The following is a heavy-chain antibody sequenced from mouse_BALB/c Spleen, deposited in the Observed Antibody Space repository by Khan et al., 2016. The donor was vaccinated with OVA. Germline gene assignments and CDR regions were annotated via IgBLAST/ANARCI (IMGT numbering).Heavy chain of an antibody. CDR1: GYTFINYW. J-gene: IGHJ2*01. Sequence: QIQLVQSGAELAKPGASVKMSCKASGYTFINYWILWVKQRPGQGLEWIGYINPSTGYTEYNQNFKDKAKLTADKSSSTAYMQLSSLTSEASAFYYCARRGLRWDFDYWGQGTTLTVSS. CDR3: ARRGLRWDFDY. V-gene: IGHV1-7*01. D-gene: IGHD1-1*01. CDR2: INPSTGYT.